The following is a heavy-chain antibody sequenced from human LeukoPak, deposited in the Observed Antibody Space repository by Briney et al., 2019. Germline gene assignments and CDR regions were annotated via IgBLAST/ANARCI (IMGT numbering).Heavy chain of an antibody. CDR2: ISPNSGGT. Sequence: ASVKVSCKTSGYTFTTYYMHWVRQAPGQGPEWMGWISPNSGGTKYAQKFQGRVTMTRDTSISTAYMELSGLTSDDTAVYYCARKAYDSSGLGYRGQGTLVTVSS. V-gene: IGHV1-2*02. J-gene: IGHJ4*02. CDR1: GYTFTTYY. CDR3: ARKAYDSSGLGY. D-gene: IGHD3-22*01.